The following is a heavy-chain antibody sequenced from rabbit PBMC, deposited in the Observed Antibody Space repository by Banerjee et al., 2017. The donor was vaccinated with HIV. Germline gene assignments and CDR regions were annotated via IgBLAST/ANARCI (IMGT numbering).Heavy chain of an antibody. J-gene: IGHJ4*01. CDR3: ARDLGGVIGWNFNL. CDR2: IYTGTGST. V-gene: IGHV1S43*01. Sequence: MCWVRQAPGKGLEWIGCIYTGTGSTYYANWVNGRFTISRSTSLNTVDLKMTSLAAADTATYFCARDLGGVIGWNFNLWGQGTLVTVS. D-gene: IGHD1-1*01.